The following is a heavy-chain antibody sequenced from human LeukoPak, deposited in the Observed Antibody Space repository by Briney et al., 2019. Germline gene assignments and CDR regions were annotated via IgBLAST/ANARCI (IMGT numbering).Heavy chain of an antibody. V-gene: IGHV4-59*01. Sequence: SETLSLTCTVSGGSISTYYWSWIRQPPGKGLEWIGFVYFSGSTNYNPSLKSRVSISVDTSKNQFSLKLSSVTAADTAVYYCARHPATFSSSSTYYYYIDVWGKGTTVTVSS. CDR3: ARHPATFSSSSTYYYYIDV. CDR2: VYFSGST. CDR1: GGSISTYY. D-gene: IGHD6-13*01. J-gene: IGHJ6*03.